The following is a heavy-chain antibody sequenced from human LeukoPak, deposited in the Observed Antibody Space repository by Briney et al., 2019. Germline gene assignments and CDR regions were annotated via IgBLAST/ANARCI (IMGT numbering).Heavy chain of an antibody. CDR1: GGSSSSYY. J-gene: IGHJ4*02. CDR2: IYTSGST. Sequence: PSETLSLTCTVSGGSSSSYYWSWIRQPAGKGLEWIGRIYTSGSTNYNPSLKSRVTMSVDTSKNQFSLKLSSVTAADTAVYYCARSDSFWYSSGWFDYWGQGTLVTVSS. D-gene: IGHD6-19*01. CDR3: ARSDSFWYSSGWFDY. V-gene: IGHV4-4*07.